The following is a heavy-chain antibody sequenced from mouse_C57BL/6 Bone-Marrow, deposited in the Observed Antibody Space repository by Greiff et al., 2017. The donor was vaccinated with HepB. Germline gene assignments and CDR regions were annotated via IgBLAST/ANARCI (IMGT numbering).Heavy chain of an antibody. CDR3: TTGGFVDY. CDR1: GFNIKDDY. J-gene: IGHJ2*01. Sequence: VQLQQSGAELVRPGASVKLSCTASGFNIKDDYMHWVKQRPEQGLEWIGWIDPENGDTEYASKFQGKATITADTSSNTAYLQLSSLTSEDTAVYDCTTGGFVDYWGQGTTLTVSS. D-gene: IGHD1-1*02. CDR2: IDPENGDT. V-gene: IGHV14-4*01.